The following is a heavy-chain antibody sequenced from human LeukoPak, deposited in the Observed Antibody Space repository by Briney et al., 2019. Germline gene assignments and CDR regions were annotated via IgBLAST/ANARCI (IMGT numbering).Heavy chain of an antibody. V-gene: IGHV3-15*01. Sequence: PGGSPRLSCAGSGFTFSHAWMNWVRQAPGKGLEWVGRIKSERHGGTRDYAAPVQGRFTISRDDSINTVYLQMNSLKTEDTAVYYCIADIANCCYGMDVWGQGTTVTVSS. CDR3: IADIANCCYGMDV. D-gene: IGHD2-2*01. CDR1: GFTFSHAW. J-gene: IGHJ6*02. CDR2: IKSERHGGTR.